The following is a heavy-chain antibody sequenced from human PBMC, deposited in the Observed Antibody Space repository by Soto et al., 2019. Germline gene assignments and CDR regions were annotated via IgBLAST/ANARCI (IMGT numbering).Heavy chain of an antibody. V-gene: IGHV1-18*04. D-gene: IGHD3-22*01. CDR2: ISAYNGNT. CDR3: ARSVRYYDSSGYHDYFDY. J-gene: IGHJ4*02. Sequence: ASVKGSFTGSGYAFTSCGISWVRQAPGQGLEWMGWISAYNGNTNYAQKLQGRVTMTTDTSTSTAYMELRSLRSDDTAVYYCARSVRYYDSSGYHDYFDYWGQGTLVTVSS. CDR1: GYAFTSCG.